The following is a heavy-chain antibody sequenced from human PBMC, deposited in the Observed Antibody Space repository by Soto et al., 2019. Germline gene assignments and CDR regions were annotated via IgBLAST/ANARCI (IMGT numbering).Heavy chain of an antibody. CDR3: ARDPPIDAALVYYYYYGMDV. Sequence: ASVKVSCKASGGTFSSYAISWVRQAPGQGLEWMGGIIPIFGTANYAQKFQGRVTITADESTSTAYMELSSLRSEDTAVYYCARDPPIDAALVYYYYYGMDVWGQGTTVTVSS. V-gene: IGHV1-69*13. CDR1: GGTFSSYA. J-gene: IGHJ6*02. CDR2: IIPIFGTA. D-gene: IGHD6-13*01.